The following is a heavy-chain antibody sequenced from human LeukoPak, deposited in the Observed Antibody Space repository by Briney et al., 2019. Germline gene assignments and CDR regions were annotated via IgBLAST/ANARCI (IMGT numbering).Heavy chain of an antibody. CDR2: ISSSSTI. D-gene: IGHD4-11*01. CDR3: ARDFTVH. CDR1: GFTFSSYS. Sequence: GGSLRLSCAASGFTFSSYSMNWVRQAPGKGLEWVSYISSSSTIYYADSVKGRFTISRDNAKNSLYLQMNSLRAEDTAVYYCARDFTVHWGQGTLVTVSS. J-gene: IGHJ4*02. V-gene: IGHV3-48*01.